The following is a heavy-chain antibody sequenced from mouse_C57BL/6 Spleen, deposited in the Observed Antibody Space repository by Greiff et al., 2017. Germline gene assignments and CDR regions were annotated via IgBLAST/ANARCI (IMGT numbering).Heavy chain of an antibody. Sequence: EVQWVESGGGLVKPGGSLKLSCAASGFTFSSYAMSWVRQTPEKRLEWVATISDGGSYTYYPDNVKGRFTISRDNAKNNLYLQMSHLKSEDTAMYYCATQGYDYGGAYWGQGTLVTVSA. V-gene: IGHV5-4*01. CDR3: ATQGYDYGGAY. D-gene: IGHD2-4*01. CDR1: GFTFSSYA. J-gene: IGHJ3*01. CDR2: ISDGGSYT.